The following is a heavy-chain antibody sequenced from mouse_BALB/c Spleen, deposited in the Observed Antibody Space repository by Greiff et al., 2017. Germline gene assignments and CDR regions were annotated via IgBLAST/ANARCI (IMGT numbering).Heavy chain of an antibody. V-gene: IGHV1-14*01. CDR3: ARSFGYNAMDY. Sequence: EVQLQQSGPELVKPGASVKMSCKASGYTFTSYVMHWVKQKPGQGLEWIGYINPYNDGTKYNEKFKGKATLTSDKSSSTAYMELSSLTSEDSAVYYCARSFGYNAMDYWGQGTSVTVSS. CDR1: GYTFTSYV. J-gene: IGHJ4*01. CDR2: INPYNDGT.